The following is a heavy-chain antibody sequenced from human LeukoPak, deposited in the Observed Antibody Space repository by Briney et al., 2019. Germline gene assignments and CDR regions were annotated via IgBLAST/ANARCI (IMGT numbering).Heavy chain of an antibody. J-gene: IGHJ6*03. CDR1: GYTFTSYG. V-gene: IGHV1-18*01. CDR2: ISAYNGNT. D-gene: IGHD6-13*01. CDR3: ARDGIAAAGTVPYYYYMDV. Sequence: ASVKVSCKASGYTFTSYGISWVRQAPGQGLEWMGWISAYNGNTNYAQKLQGRVTMTTDTSTSTAYMELRSLRSDDTAVYYCARDGIAAAGTVPYYYYMDVWGKGTTVTVSS.